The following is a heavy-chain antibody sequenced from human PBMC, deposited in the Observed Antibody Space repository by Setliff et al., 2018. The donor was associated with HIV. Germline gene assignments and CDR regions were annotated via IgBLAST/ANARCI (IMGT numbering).Heavy chain of an antibody. J-gene: IGHJ3*02. V-gene: IGHV4-34*10. CDR2: MNHSEH. CDR3: ARHGHFYDSSSSDAFDI. D-gene: IGHD3-22*01. Sequence: PSETLSLTCAVYGGSFSGYSWTWIRQSPGKGLEWIGEMNHSEHYYNPTLKSRLAMSVDMSKNHFSLKLRSVTAADTAVYYCARHGHFYDSSSSDAFDIWGHGTMVTVSS. CDR1: GGSFSGYS.